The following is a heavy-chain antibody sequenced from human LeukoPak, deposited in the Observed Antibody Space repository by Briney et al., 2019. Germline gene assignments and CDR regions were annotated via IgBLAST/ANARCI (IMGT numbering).Heavy chain of an antibody. CDR2: INSNSGGT. CDR3: VRQTSSY. J-gene: IGHJ4*02. Sequence: ASVKVSCKASGYTFTDYYIHWVRQAPGQRLEWMGWINSNSGGTNYAQKFQGRVTMTRDTSISTAYIELSRLTSDDTAVYYCVRQTSSYWGQGTLVTVSS. V-gene: IGHV1-2*02. CDR1: GYTFTDYY.